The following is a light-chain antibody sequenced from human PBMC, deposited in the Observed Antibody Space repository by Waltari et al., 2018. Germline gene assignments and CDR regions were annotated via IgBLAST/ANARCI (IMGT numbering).Light chain of an antibody. V-gene: IGLV2-14*03. CDR2: DVN. Sequence: QSALTQPASVSAYPGQSITISCTGTSGDVGGYDYVSWYQQHPGKAPQHIIYDVNKRPSGVSHRFSASKSGNTASLTIFGLQAEDEADYYCISYTSTTTYVVVGGGTKLTVL. CDR1: SGDVGGYDY. J-gene: IGLJ2*01. CDR3: ISYTSTTTYVV.